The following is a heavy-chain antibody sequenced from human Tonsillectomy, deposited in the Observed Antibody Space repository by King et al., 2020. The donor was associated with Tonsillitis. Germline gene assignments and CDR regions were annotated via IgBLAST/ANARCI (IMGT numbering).Heavy chain of an antibody. CDR2: IFSEGTT. CDR3: ARGTRPGYFQH. CDR1: GFPVSSNY. V-gene: IGHV3-53*01. Sequence: VQLVESGGGLIQPGGSLRLSCAASGFPVSSNYMSLVRQAPGEGLEWVSFIFSEGTTYYAHSVRGRFTISRDNSKNTLYLQMNSLRAEDTAVYYCARGTRPGYFQHWGQGTLVTVSS. J-gene: IGHJ1*01.